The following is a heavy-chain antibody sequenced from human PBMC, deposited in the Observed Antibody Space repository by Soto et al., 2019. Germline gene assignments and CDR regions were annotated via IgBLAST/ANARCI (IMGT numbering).Heavy chain of an antibody. CDR3: ARRMMYCTNGVCPATGVNWFDA. J-gene: IGHJ5*02. D-gene: IGHD2-8*01. CDR1: GYSFTSYW. V-gene: IGHV5-10-1*01. Sequence: PGESLKISCKGSGYSFTSYWISWVRQMPGKGLEWMGRIDPSDSYTNYSPSFQGHVTISADKSISTAYLQWSSLKASDTAMYYCARRMMYCTNGVCPATGVNWFDAWGQGTLVTVSS. CDR2: IDPSDSYT.